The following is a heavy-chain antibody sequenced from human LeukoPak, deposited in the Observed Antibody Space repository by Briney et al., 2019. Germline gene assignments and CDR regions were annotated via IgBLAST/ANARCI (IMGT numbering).Heavy chain of an antibody. CDR2: ISSSSSYT. CDR3: ARADESGYCSGGSCYFY. CDR1: GFTFSDYY. D-gene: IGHD2-15*01. Sequence: GESLRLSCAASGFTFSDYYMSWIRQAPGKGLEWVSYISSSSSYTNYADSVKGRFTISRDNAKNSLYLQMNSLRAEDTAVYYCARADESGYCSGGSCYFYWGQGTLVTVSS. V-gene: IGHV3-11*05. J-gene: IGHJ4*02.